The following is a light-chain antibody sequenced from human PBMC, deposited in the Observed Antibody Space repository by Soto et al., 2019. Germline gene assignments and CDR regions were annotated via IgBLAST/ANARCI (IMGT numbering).Light chain of an antibody. CDR3: QQYFSFPWT. CDR2: WAS. CDR1: QSVLYSSNNKNY. Sequence: DIVMTQSPDSLAVSLGERATINCKSSQSVLYSSNNKNYLAWYQQRPGQPPNLLIYWASTRESGVPDRFSGSGSGKEFTLTISSLQAEDVAIYYCQQYFSFPWTFGQGTKVEIK. V-gene: IGKV4-1*01. J-gene: IGKJ1*01.